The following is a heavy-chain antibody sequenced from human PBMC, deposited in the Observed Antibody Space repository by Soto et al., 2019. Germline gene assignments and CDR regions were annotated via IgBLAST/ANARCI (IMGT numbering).Heavy chain of an antibody. J-gene: IGHJ5*02. D-gene: IGHD3-16*01. CDR2: ISYSGSP. V-gene: IGHV4-30-4*01. CDR3: ARDWSRAYDPTWFDP. Sequence: QVRLQESGPGLVKPSQTLSLTCTVSGGSISRSDYCWGWIGQPPGKGLEWIGYISYSGSPFYNPSLKSRATISIDTSRSQFSLTLTSVTAADSAVYYCARDWSRAYDPTWFDPWARGTLVTVSS. CDR1: GGSISRSDYC.